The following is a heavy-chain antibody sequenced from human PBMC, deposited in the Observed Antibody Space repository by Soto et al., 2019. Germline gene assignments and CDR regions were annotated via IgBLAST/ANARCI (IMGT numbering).Heavy chain of an antibody. Sequence: SETLSLTCTVSGGSISSSSYYWGWIRQPPGKGLEWIGSIYYSGSTYYNPSLKSRVTISVDTSKNQFSLKLSSVAAADTAVYYCARLGSTYGGKEVNFDYWGQGTLVTVSS. D-gene: IGHD2-15*01. V-gene: IGHV4-39*01. CDR2: IYYSGST. CDR1: GGSISSSSYY. J-gene: IGHJ4*02. CDR3: ARLGSTYGGKEVNFDY.